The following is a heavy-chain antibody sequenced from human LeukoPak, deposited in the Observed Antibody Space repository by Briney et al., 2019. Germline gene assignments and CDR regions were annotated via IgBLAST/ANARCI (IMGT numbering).Heavy chain of an antibody. CDR2: IYHSGST. D-gene: IGHD6-6*01. CDR3: ARHRAALGALRYFDY. Sequence: SGTLSLTCAVSGGSISSSNWWSWVRQPPGKGLEWIGEIYHSGSTNYNPSLKSRVTISVDKSKNQFSLKLSSVTAADTAVYYCARHRAALGALRYFDYWGQGTLVTVSS. V-gene: IGHV4-4*02. J-gene: IGHJ4*02. CDR1: GGSISSSNW.